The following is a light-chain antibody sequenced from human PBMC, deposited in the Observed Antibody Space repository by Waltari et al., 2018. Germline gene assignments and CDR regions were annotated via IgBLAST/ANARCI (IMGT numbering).Light chain of an antibody. CDR1: QSNSIY. V-gene: IGKV1-39*01. CDR3: QKSSSTPPWT. Sequence: DIQMTQSPSSLSASVGDRVTITCRASQSNSIYLNWYQQKPGQAPKPLIYAASSLQSGVPTRFRCSGSGTDFTLTISSLQPEDFATYYCQKSSSTPPWTFGQGTKVEIK. CDR2: AAS. J-gene: IGKJ1*01.